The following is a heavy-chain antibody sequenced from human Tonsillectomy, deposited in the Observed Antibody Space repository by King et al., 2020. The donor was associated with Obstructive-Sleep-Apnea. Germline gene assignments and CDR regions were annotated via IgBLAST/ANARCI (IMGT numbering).Heavy chain of an antibody. CDR1: GFTFSSYS. J-gene: IGHJ6*02. D-gene: IGHD2-15*01. CDR3: ARSGIGVVLAYYYYYGMDV. Sequence: VQLVESGGGLVQPGGSLRLSCAASGFTFSSYSMNWVRQAPGKGLEWVSYISSSSSTIYYADSVKGRLTSSRDNAKNSLYLQMNSLRAEDTAVYYCARSGIGVVLAYYYYYGMDVWGQGTTVTVSS. V-gene: IGHV3-48*04. CDR2: ISSSSSTI.